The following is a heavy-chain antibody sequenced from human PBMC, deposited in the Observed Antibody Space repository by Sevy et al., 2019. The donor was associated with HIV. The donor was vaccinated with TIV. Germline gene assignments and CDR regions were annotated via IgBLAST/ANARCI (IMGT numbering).Heavy chain of an antibody. CDR2: TIPIFGTA. CDR1: GGTFSSYA. J-gene: IGHJ4*02. Sequence: ASVKVSCKASGGTFSSYAISWVRQAPGQGLEWMGGTIPIFGTANYAQKFQGRVTITADESTSTAYMELSSLRSEDTAVYYCARGKQELRFLEWLPSVGYYFDYWGQGTLVTVSS. V-gene: IGHV1-69*13. CDR3: ARGKQELRFLEWLPSVGYYFDY. D-gene: IGHD3-3*01.